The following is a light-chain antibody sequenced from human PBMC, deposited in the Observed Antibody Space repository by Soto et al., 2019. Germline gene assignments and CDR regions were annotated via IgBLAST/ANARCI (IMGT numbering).Light chain of an antibody. CDR1: QSVDIN. J-gene: IGKJ5*01. V-gene: IGKV3-15*01. Sequence: EIVLTQSPATLSVSPGERVTLSCRASQSVDINLAWYQQTPGQAPRLLIYGASTRAIDMPGRFSGRGSGTEFTLTISSLQSEDFAVYYCQQYGSSITFGQGTRL. CDR3: QQYGSSIT. CDR2: GAS.